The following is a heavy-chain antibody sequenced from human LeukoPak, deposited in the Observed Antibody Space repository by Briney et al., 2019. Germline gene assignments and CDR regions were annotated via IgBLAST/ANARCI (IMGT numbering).Heavy chain of an antibody. J-gene: IGHJ4*02. D-gene: IGHD5-12*01. Sequence: GGSLRLSCAASGFTFSSYAMSWVRQAPGKGLEWVSAISGSGGSTYYADSVKGRFTISRDNSKNTLYMQMNSLRAEDTAVYYCAKDSGYSGYDYYFGYWGQGTLVTVSS. CDR2: ISGSGGST. CDR3: AKDSGYSGYDYYFGY. CDR1: GFTFSSYA. V-gene: IGHV3-23*01.